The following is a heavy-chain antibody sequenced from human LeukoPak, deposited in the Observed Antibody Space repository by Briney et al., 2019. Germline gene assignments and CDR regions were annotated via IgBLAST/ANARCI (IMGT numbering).Heavy chain of an antibody. J-gene: IGHJ5*01. V-gene: IGHV4-39*07. CDR1: GGSISSSSYY. CDR2: IYYSGST. Sequence: SETLSLTCTVSGGSISSSSYYWGWIRQPPGKGLEWIGSIYYSGSTYYNPSLKSRVTISVDTSKNQFSLKLSSVTAADTAVYYCARRRRVYSSSWSWFDSWGQGTLVTVSS. D-gene: IGHD6-13*01. CDR3: ARRRRVYSSSWSWFDS.